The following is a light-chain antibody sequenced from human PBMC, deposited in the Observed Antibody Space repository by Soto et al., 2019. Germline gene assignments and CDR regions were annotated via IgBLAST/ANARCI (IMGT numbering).Light chain of an antibody. Sequence: QSVLTQPASVSESHGQSITISCTGTSSDIGAYNFVSWYQQHPGKAPKLMLYDVNIRPSGVSNRFSGSKSGNTASLTISGLQAEDEADYYCTSWTTSTTMIFGGGTKVTVL. CDR2: DVN. J-gene: IGLJ2*01. CDR1: SSDIGAYNF. CDR3: TSWTTSTTMI. V-gene: IGLV2-14*03.